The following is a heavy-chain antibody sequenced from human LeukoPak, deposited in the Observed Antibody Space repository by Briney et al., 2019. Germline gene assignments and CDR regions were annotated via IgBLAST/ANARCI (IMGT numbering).Heavy chain of an antibody. J-gene: IGHJ6*03. CDR1: GGSISSSSYY. D-gene: IGHD3-10*01. Sequence: SETLSLTCTVSGGSISSSSYYWGWIRQPPGKGLEWIGSIYYSGSTYYNPSLKSRVTISVDTSKNQFSLKLSSVTAADTAVYYCARDLSYYGSGSYSYYYYYYMDVWGKGTTVTVSS. CDR3: ARDLSYYGSGSYSYYYYYYMDV. CDR2: IYYSGST. V-gene: IGHV4-39*02.